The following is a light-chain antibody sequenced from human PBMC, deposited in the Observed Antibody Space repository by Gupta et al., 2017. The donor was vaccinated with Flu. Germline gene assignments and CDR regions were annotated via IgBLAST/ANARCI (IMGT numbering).Light chain of an antibody. J-gene: IGLJ1*01. CDR1: NIGGKS. CDR2: DVS. Sequence: GETARITCGGDNIGGKSVHWYQQKPGKAPVMFIYDVSDRPSGIPDRFSGSNSWNTATLTISGVEAGDEADYYWHAWIDSTDHDVFGTGTKVTVL. V-gene: IGLV3-21*01. CDR3: HAWIDSTDHDV.